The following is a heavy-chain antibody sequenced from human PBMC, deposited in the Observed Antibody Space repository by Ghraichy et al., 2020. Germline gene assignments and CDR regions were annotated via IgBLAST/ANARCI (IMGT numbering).Heavy chain of an antibody. V-gene: IGHV1-2*02. CDR3: ARDTRGRDVYYGMDV. CDR1: GYTFTGYY. CDR2: INPNSGGT. J-gene: IGHJ6*02. Sequence: ASVKVSCKASGYTFTGYYMHWVRQAPGQGLEWMGWINPNSGGTNYAQKFQGMVTMTRDTSISTAYMELSSLRSDDTAVYYCARDTRGRDVYYGMDVWGQGTTVTVSS. D-gene: IGHD5-24*01.